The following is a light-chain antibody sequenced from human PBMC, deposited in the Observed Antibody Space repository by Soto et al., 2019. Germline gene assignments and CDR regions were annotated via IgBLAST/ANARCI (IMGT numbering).Light chain of an antibody. Sequence: EIVLTQSPGTLSLSPGERATLFCRASQSVSRNYLAWYQQKPGHAPRLLIYGSSSRAAGIPDRFSGSGSGTDFTLTISRLEPEDFAVYYCQEYGSSRTFGRGTKVEIK. CDR2: GSS. V-gene: IGKV3-20*01. CDR3: QEYGSSRT. CDR1: QSVSRNY. J-gene: IGKJ1*01.